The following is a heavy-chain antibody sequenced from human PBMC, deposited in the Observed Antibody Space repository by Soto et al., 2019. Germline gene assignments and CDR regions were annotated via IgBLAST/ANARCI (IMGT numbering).Heavy chain of an antibody. Sequence: QLQLQESGPGLVKPSETLSLTCTVSGGSISSSSYYWGWIRQPPGKGLEWIGSIYYSGSTYYNPSLKIRVTISVDTSKNQCSLKLCSVTAADTAVYYWASINYYGSGSYIDYWGQGTLVTVSS. CDR1: GGSISSSSYY. V-gene: IGHV4-39*01. CDR2: IYYSGST. CDR3: ASINYYGSGSYIDY. J-gene: IGHJ4*02. D-gene: IGHD3-10*01.